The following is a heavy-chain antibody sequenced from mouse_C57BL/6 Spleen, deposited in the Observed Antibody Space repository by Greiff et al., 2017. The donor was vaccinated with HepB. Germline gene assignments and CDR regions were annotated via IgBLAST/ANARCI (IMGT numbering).Heavy chain of an antibody. D-gene: IGHD2-4*01. Sequence: VQLQQSGAELVRPGASVTLSCKASGYTFTDYEMHWVKPTPVHGLEWIGAIDPETGGTAYNQKFKGKAILTADKSSSTAYMELRSLTSEDSAVYYCTRGDDYDHWYFDVWGTGTTVTVSS. CDR1: GYTFTDYE. J-gene: IGHJ1*03. CDR3: TRGDDYDHWYFDV. V-gene: IGHV1-15*01. CDR2: IDPETGGT.